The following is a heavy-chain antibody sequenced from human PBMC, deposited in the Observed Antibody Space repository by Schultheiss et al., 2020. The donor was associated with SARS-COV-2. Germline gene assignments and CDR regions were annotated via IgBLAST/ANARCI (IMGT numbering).Heavy chain of an antibody. D-gene: IGHD3-10*01. CDR2: ISYNGNNK. Sequence: GGSLRLSCAASGFTFSNYAIHWVRQAPGKGLEWVAVISYNGNNKNYADSVKGRFTISRDNSKNTLYLQMNSLRPEDTAVYYCATLYDSGSFYYFDSWGQGTLVTVSS. V-gene: IGHV3-30*03. CDR1: GFTFSNYA. J-gene: IGHJ4*02. CDR3: ATLYDSGSFYYFDS.